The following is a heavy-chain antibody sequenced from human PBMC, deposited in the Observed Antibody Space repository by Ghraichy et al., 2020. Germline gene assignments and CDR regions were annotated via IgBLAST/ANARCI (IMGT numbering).Heavy chain of an antibody. CDR1: GFTFSTYW. CDR2: MNPVGSEK. J-gene: IGHJ4*02. D-gene: IGHD2-2*01. V-gene: IGHV3-7*01. CDR3: ATVPHVLPADIIYFDY. Sequence: GGSLRLSCAASGFTFSTYWMNWVRQAPGKGLEWVANMNPVGSEKYYVDSVKGRFTISRDNARNSLYLQMNSLRVEDTAVYYCATVPHVLPADIIYFDYWGQGSLVTVSS.